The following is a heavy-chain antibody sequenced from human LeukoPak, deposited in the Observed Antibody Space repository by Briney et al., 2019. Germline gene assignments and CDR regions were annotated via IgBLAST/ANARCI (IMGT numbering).Heavy chain of an antibody. CDR2: INARGDT. CDR1: GWSFNDYY. J-gene: IGHJ5*02. Sequence: SETLSLTCAVYGWSFNDYYWNWIRQPPGKGLEWIGEINARGDTNYNPSLKSRVTISVDTSKKQFSLKLTSMITADTALYYCARGQVPAARGYNWFDPWGQGTLVTVSS. CDR3: ARGQVPAARGYNWFDP. D-gene: IGHD2-2*01. V-gene: IGHV4-34*01.